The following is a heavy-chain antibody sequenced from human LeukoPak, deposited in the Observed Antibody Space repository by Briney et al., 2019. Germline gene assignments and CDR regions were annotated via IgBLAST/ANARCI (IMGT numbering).Heavy chain of an antibody. D-gene: IGHD5-18*01. CDR1: GFTFSSSA. J-gene: IGHJ3*02. CDR3: ARDPKGGFSYGWGAFDI. Sequence: QPGGSLRLSCAASGFTFSSSAMHWVRQAPGKGLEWVALMSYDGSNKYYTDSVKGRFIISRDNSKNTLYVQMNSLRPEDTAVYYCARDPKGGFSYGWGAFDIWGQGTVVTVSS. V-gene: IGHV3-30-3*01. CDR2: MSYDGSNK.